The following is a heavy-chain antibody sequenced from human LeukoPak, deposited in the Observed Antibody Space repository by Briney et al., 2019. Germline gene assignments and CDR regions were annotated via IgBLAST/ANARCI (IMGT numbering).Heavy chain of an antibody. J-gene: IGHJ4*02. Sequence: GGSLRLSCAASGFTFSSYSMNWVRQAPGKVLEWVSYISTSSSTIYYADSVKGRFTISRDNAKNSLYLQMNYLRAEDTALYHCARKGVGGELGGFDYWGQGTLVTVSS. CDR1: GFTFSSYS. D-gene: IGHD3-16*01. CDR3: ARKGVGGELGGFDY. CDR2: ISTSSSTI. V-gene: IGHV3-48*01.